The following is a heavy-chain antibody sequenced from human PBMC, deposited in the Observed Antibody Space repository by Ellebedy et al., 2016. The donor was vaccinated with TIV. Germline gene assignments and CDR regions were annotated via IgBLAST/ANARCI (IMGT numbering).Heavy chain of an antibody. D-gene: IGHD2-2*01. J-gene: IGHJ4*02. CDR2: ISGTGSDT. CDR1: GFTFSSYA. Sequence: GESLKISCAASGFTFSSYAMSWVRQAPGKGLEWVSAISGTGSDTYYADSVKGRFTISRDNSKNTVFLQMNSLRVGDTAVYYCASRSTRVVYDYWGQGTLVTVSS. V-gene: IGHV3-23*01. CDR3: ASRSTRVVYDY.